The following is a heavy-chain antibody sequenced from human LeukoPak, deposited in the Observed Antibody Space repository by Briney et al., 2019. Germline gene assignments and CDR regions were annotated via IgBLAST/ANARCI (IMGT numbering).Heavy chain of an antibody. D-gene: IGHD3-22*01. CDR1: GGSISSYY. Sequence: PSETLSLTCTVSGGSISSYYWSWIRQPPGKGLEWIGYIYYSGSTNYNPSLKSRVTISVDTSKNQFSLKLSSVTAADTAVYYCARGAVYYDSSGYYPDAFDIWGQGTMVTVSS. J-gene: IGHJ3*02. V-gene: IGHV4-59*12. CDR2: IYYSGST. CDR3: ARGAVYYDSSGYYPDAFDI.